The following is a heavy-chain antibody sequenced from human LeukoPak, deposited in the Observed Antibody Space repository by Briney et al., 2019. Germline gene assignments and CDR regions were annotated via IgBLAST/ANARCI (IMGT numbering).Heavy chain of an antibody. Sequence: GASVKVSCKASGGTFSTYAISWVRQAPGQGLGWMGGIIPIFGTANYAQKFQGRVTITADKSTSTAYMELSSLRSEDTAVYYCAFRASYCGGDCYSGAFDIWGQGTMVTVSS. CDR2: IIPIFGTA. J-gene: IGHJ3*02. V-gene: IGHV1-69*06. CDR1: GGTFSTYA. D-gene: IGHD2-21*02. CDR3: AFRASYCGGDCYSGAFDI.